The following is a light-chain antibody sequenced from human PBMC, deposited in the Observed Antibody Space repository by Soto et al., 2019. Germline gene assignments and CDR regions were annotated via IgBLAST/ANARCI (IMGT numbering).Light chain of an antibody. CDR2: GAS. CDR3: HKYTRSPLFP. V-gene: IGKV3-20*01. J-gene: IGKJ3*01. CDR1: QGVGSNF. Sequence: EIVLTQSPVTLSLSPGESATLSCRASQGVGSNFLNWYQQKRGQAPRLLIFGASSRATGIPDRFSGSGSGKDSTHTISTREPEVSAVYNCHKYTRSPLFPFAPGTKVNIK.